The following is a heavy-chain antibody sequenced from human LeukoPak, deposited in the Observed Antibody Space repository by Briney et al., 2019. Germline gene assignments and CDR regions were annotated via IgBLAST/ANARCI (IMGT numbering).Heavy chain of an antibody. Sequence: SETLSLTCAVYGGSFSGYYWSWIRQPPGKGLEWIGEINHSGSTNYNPSLKSRVTISVDTSKNQFSLKLSSVTAADTAVYYCARHCRYYGSGSYYKRGRFDYWGQGTLVTVSS. CDR3: ARHCRYYGSGSYYKRGRFDY. J-gene: IGHJ4*02. V-gene: IGHV4-34*01. D-gene: IGHD3-10*01. CDR2: INHSGST. CDR1: GGSFSGYY.